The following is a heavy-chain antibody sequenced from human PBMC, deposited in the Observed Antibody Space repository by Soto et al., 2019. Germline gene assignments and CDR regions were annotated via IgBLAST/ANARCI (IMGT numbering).Heavy chain of an antibody. V-gene: IGHV1-2*04. D-gene: IGHD5-18*01. J-gene: IGHJ6*02. CDR3: ARSWGRWIQLWLRGRDYGMDV. Sequence: ASVKVSCKASGYTFTGYYMHWVRQAPGQGLEWMGWINPNSGGTNYAQKFQGWVTMTRDTSISTAYMELSRLRSDDTAVYYCARSWGRWIQLWLRGRDYGMDVWGQGTTVTV. CDR1: GYTFTGYY. CDR2: INPNSGGT.